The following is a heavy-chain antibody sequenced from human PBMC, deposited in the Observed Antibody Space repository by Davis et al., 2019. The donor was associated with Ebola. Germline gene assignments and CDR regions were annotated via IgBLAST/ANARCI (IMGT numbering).Heavy chain of an antibody. Sequence: GESLKISCTDSVITFSSYAVTWVRQAPGKGLEWVSASSGCGCSTYYADSVKGRFNISRDNAKNTLYLQMNSLRVEDTAVYYCARDGPYYYQNDLQFAHDAFDIWGQGTLVTVSS. CDR2: SSGCGCST. V-gene: IGHV3-23*01. CDR1: VITFSSYA. CDR3: ARDGPYYYQNDLQFAHDAFDI. J-gene: IGHJ3*02. D-gene: IGHD3-10*01.